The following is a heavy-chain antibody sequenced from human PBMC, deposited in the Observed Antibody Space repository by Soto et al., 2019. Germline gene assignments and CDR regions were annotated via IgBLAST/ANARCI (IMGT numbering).Heavy chain of an antibody. Sequence: GGSLRLSCAASGFTFSSYSMNWVRQAPGKWLEWVSAISGSGGRTYYADSVRGRFTISRDNSKNTLYLQMNSLRAEDTAVYYCAKTIAQLLDYYYYGMDVWGQGTTVTVSS. CDR3: AKTIAQLLDYYYYGMDV. CDR1: GFTFSSYS. D-gene: IGHD2-2*01. V-gene: IGHV3-23*01. CDR2: ISGSGGRT. J-gene: IGHJ6*02.